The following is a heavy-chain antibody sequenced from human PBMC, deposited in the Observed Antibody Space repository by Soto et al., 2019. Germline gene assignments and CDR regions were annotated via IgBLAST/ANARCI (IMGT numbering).Heavy chain of an antibody. CDR3: ARVHGGNSVSTGAFDI. V-gene: IGHV1-69*12. Sequence: QVQLVQSGAEVKKPGSSVKVSCKASGGTFSSYAISWVRQAPGQGLEWMGGIIPIFGTANYAQKFQGRVTITADESTSTAYMELSSLRSEDTAVYYCARVHGGNSVSTGAFDIWGQGTMVTVSS. CDR2: IIPIFGTA. D-gene: IGHD2-21*02. J-gene: IGHJ3*02. CDR1: GGTFSSYA.